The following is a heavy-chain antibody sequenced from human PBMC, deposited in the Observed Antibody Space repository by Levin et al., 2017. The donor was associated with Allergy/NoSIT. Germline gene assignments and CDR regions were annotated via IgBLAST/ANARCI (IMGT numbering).Heavy chain of an antibody. V-gene: IGHV3-43D*04. CDR3: ARAERDFTIFGAFES. CDR2: INWAGDTA. D-gene: IGHD3-3*01. Sequence: GGSLRLSCAASGFMFNNYAMHWVRQVPGKGLEWVSLINWAGDTAYYADSVRGRFTTSRDNRKNSLHLQLDNVRPDDAALYFCARAERDFTIFGAFESWGQGTLVAVSP. J-gene: IGHJ4*02. CDR1: GFMFNNYA.